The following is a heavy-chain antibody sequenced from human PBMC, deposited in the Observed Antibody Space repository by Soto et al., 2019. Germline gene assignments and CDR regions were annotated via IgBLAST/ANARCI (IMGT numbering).Heavy chain of an antibody. CDR2: IYWDDDK. V-gene: IGHV2-5*02. D-gene: IGHD3-22*01. CDR1: GFSLSTSGVG. Sequence: QITLKESGPPLVKPTQTLTLTCTFSGFSLSTSGVGVGWIRQPPGKALEWLALIYWDDDKRYSPSLKSRLTITKDTSKNQVVLTMTNMDPVDTATYYCAHRGYYYDSSGYYDAFDIWGQGTMVTVSS. J-gene: IGHJ3*02. CDR3: AHRGYYYDSSGYYDAFDI.